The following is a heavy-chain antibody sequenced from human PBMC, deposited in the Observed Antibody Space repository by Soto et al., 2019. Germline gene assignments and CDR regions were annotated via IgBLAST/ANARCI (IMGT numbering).Heavy chain of an antibody. Sequence: QVQLQESSPGLVKPSQTLSLTCTVSGGSISSAAYSWSWIRQHPGKGLEWIGYISHSGSTYYNPSLKSRVIISVDTSKNQFSLSLTSVTAADTAVYYCAREYTYGSNFFDCWGQGALVTVSS. CDR2: ISHSGST. CDR3: AREYTYGSNFFDC. D-gene: IGHD2-2*02. CDR1: GGSISSAAYS. V-gene: IGHV4-31*03. J-gene: IGHJ4*02.